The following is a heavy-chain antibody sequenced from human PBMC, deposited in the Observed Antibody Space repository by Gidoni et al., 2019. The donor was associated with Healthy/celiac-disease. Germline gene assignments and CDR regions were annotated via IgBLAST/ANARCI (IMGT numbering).Heavy chain of an antibody. D-gene: IGHD2-15*01. CDR2: IYYSGST. CDR1: GGSISSYY. CDR3: AGARGGVDGNWFDP. J-gene: IGHJ5*02. Sequence: QVQLQESGPGLVKPSETLSRTCTVSGGSISSYYWSWIRQPPGKGLEWIGYIYYSGSTNYNPSLKSRVTISVDTSNTQFSLKLSSVTAADTAVYYCAGARGGVDGNWFDPWGQGTLVTVSS. V-gene: IGHV4-59*01.